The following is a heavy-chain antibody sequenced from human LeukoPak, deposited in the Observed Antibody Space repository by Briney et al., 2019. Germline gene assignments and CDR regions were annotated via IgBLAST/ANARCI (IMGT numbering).Heavy chain of an antibody. D-gene: IGHD3-22*01. CDR3: ARVGPPRRDHYYPSSGDYLPVFEI. V-gene: IGHV1-69*13. CDR1: GGTFSSYA. Sequence: SVKVSCKASGGTFSSYAISWVRQAPGQGLQWMGGSIPIFSRADYAQRFQDRITISWDASTGTDYMELRSLTFDDTAVYYCARVGPPRRDHYYPSSGDYLPVFEIWGHGTMVTVSS. CDR2: SIPIFSRA. J-gene: IGHJ3*02.